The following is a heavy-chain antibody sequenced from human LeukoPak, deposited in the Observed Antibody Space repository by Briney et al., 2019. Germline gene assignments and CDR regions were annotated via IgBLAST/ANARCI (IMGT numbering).Heavy chain of an antibody. CDR3: ARGYFDSSGEFDY. CDR1: GFTVSSNY. D-gene: IGHD3-22*01. J-gene: IGHJ4*02. Sequence: GGSLRLSCAASGFTVSSNYMSWVRQAPGKGLEWVSIIYSGGSTYYADSVKGRFTISRDNSKNTLYLQMNSLRAEDTAVYYCARGYFDSSGEFDYWGRGTLVTVSS. CDR2: IYSGGST. V-gene: IGHV3-66*01.